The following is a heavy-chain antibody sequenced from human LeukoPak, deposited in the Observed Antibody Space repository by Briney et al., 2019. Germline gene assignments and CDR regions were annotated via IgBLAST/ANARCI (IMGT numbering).Heavy chain of an antibody. D-gene: IGHD6-19*01. CDR2: IYYSGST. J-gene: IGHJ4*02. V-gene: IGHV4-59*01. Sequence: SETLSLTCTVSGGSISSYSWSWIRQPPGEGLEWIGYIYYSGSTNYNPSLKSRVTISVDTSKKQFSLKLSSVTAADTAVYYCAAQGRYSSGWRADYWGQGTLVTVSS. CDR3: AAQGRYSSGWRADY. CDR1: GGSISSYS.